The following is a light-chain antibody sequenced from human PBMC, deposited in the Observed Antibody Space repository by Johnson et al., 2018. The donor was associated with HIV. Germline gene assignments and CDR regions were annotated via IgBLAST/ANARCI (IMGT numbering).Light chain of an antibody. CDR2: DNN. CDR1: TSNIGNNY. Sequence: QAVLTQPPSVSAAPGQKVTISCSGSTSNIGNNYVSWYQQLPGTAPKLLIYDNNKRPSGIPDRFSVSKSGTSATLGITGLQTGDEADYYCGTWDSSLSANVFGTGTKVTVL. V-gene: IGLV1-51*01. CDR3: GTWDSSLSANV. J-gene: IGLJ1*01.